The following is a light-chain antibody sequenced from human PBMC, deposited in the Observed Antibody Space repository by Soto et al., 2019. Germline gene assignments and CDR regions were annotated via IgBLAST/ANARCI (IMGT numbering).Light chain of an antibody. CDR2: DVS. CDR1: SSDVGGYNY. V-gene: IGLV2-14*01. Sequence: QSALTQPASASGSPGQSITISCTGTSSDVGGYNYVSWHQQHPGKAPKLMIYDVSNRPSGVSNRFSGSKSGNTASLTISGLQAEDEADYYCSSYTSSSTPVVFGGGTKLTVL. J-gene: IGLJ2*01. CDR3: SSYTSSSTPVV.